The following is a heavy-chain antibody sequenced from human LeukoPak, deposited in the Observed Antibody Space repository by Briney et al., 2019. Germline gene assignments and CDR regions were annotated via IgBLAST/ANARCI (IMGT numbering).Heavy chain of an antibody. J-gene: IGHJ3*02. CDR3: ARDEYGRSSLDGAFDM. D-gene: IGHD4/OR15-4a*01. V-gene: IGHV3-21*01. CDR1: GFTFISHC. Sequence: PGGSLRLSCAASGFTFISHCMTWVRQAPGKGLEWVSSISISSSYIYYADSVKGRFTISRDNRKNSIYLQMNSLRAEDTAVYYCARDEYGRSSLDGAFDMWGQGTMVTVSS. CDR2: ISISSSYI.